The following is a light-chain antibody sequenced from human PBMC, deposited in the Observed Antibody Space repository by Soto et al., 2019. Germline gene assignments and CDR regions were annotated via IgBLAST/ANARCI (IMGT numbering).Light chain of an antibody. J-gene: IGKJ1*01. CDR2: AAS. CDR1: QGISSY. V-gene: IGKV1-8*01. Sequence: AIRMTQSPSSFSASTGDRVTITCRASQGISSYLAWYQQKPGKAPKLLLYAASTLQSGVPSRFSGSGSGTDFTLTIRCLQSEDFATYYCQQYYSYPRTFGQGTKVEIK. CDR3: QQYYSYPRT.